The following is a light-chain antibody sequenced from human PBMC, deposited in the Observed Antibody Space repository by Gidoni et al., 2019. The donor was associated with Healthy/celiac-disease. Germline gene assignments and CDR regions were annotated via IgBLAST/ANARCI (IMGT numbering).Light chain of an antibody. CDR3: QQSYSTPRS. CDR2: AAS. Sequence: GDRVTITCRASQSISSYLNWYQQKPGKAPKLLIYAASSLQSGVPSRFSGSGSGTDFTLTISSLQPEDFATYYCQQSYSTPRSFGQGTKLEIK. J-gene: IGKJ2*03. CDR1: QSISSY. V-gene: IGKV1-39*01.